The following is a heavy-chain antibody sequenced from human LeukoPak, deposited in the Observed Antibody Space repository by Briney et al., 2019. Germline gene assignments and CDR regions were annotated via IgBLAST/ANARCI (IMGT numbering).Heavy chain of an antibody. V-gene: IGHV4-34*01. CDR2: INQSGST. Sequence: SETLSLTCTVSGGSFSGYYWSWIRQPPGKGLEWIGEINQSGSTNYNPSLKSRVTISVDTSKNQFSLKLSSVTAADTAVYYCARAGLGDYYEYSAWGQGTLVTVSS. D-gene: IGHD3-22*01. CDR3: ARAGLGDYYEYSA. J-gene: IGHJ5*02. CDR1: GGSFSGYY.